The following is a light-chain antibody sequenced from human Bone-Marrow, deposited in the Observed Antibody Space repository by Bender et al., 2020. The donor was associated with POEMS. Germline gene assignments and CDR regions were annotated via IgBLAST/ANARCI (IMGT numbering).Light chain of an antibody. CDR2: DTY. CDR3: CSYAGGGTFV. J-gene: IGLJ3*02. CDR1: ASNIGRTY. V-gene: IGLV1-44*01. Sequence: SVLTQSPSASGTPGQTVTISCSGSASNIGRTYVQWYQHLPGTAPRLLIYDTYLRPSGVPDRFSGSKSGNTASLTISGLQAEDEADYYCCSYAGGGTFVFGGGTKLTVL.